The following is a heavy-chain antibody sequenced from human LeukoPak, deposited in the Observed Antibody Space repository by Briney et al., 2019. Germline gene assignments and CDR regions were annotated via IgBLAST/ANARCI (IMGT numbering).Heavy chain of an antibody. V-gene: IGHV3-20*04. CDR2: INWNGGST. D-gene: IGHD3-3*01. CDR3: ARGRITIFGVVTLFDY. CDR1: GFTFDDYG. J-gene: IGHJ4*02. Sequence: GGSLRLSCAASGFTFDDYGMSWVRQAPGKGLEWVSGINWNGGSTGYADSVKGRFTISRDNAKNSLYLQMNSLRAEDTALYYCARGRITIFGVVTLFDYWAREPWSPSPQ.